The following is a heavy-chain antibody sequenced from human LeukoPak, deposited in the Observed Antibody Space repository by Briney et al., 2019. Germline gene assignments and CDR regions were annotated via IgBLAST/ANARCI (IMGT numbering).Heavy chain of an antibody. Sequence: PGRSLRLSCAASGFTFSSYAMHWVRQAPGKGLEWVAVISYDGSNKYYADSVKGRFTISRDNPKNTLYLQMNSLRAEDTAVYYCARGEATSGSGYDYLDYWGQGTLVTVSS. D-gene: IGHD5-12*01. V-gene: IGHV3-30*04. CDR2: ISYDGSNK. J-gene: IGHJ4*02. CDR1: GFTFSSYA. CDR3: ARGEATSGSGYDYLDY.